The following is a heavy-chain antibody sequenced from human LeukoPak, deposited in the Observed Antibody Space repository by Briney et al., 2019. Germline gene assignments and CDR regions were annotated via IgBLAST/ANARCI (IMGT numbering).Heavy chain of an antibody. Sequence: PGKSLRLSCAASGFTFSRYAMHWVRQAPSKWLEWVALISSDGRNKFDADSVKGRFTISRDNSKNTFYLQLNSLKPEDTALYYCAKAGSGYYEFDYWGQGTLVTVSS. D-gene: IGHD3-22*01. CDR1: GFTFSRYA. CDR3: AKAGSGYYEFDY. CDR2: ISSDGRNK. J-gene: IGHJ4*02. V-gene: IGHV3-30*18.